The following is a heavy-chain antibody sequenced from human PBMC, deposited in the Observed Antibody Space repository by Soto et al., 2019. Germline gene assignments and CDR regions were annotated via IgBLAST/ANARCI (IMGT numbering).Heavy chain of an antibody. CDR3: ARGFGDSRGYTKAY. V-gene: IGHV4-34*01. Sequence: QVQLQQWGAGLLKPSETLSLTCAVYGGSFSGYYWSWIRQPPGKGLEWIGEINHSGSTNYNPSLKSRVTISVDSSKNQFSLKLSSVTAADTAVYYCARGFGDSRGYTKAYWGQGTLVTVSS. J-gene: IGHJ4*02. CDR2: INHSGST. CDR1: GGSFSGYY. D-gene: IGHD3-22*01.